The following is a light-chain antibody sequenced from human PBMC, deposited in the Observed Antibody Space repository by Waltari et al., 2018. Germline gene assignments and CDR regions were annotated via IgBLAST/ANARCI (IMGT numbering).Light chain of an antibody. CDR3: QKYDRCPWT. CDR2: GAS. CDR1: SAVNSANDEND. V-gene: IGKV4-1*01. J-gene: IGKJ1*01. Sequence: SAVNSANDENDVAGDKQKPEQPTRLLMYGASTRATGIPDRFSGSGSGTDFSLTISSLQAEDVAAYYGQKYDRCPWTFGQGTKVEIK.